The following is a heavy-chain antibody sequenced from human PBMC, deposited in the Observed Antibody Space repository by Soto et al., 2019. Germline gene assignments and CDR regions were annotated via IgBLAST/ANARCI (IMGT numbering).Heavy chain of an antibody. CDR1: GFTFSSYA. V-gene: IGHV3-30*04. CDR2: ISYDGRDK. J-gene: IGHJ4*02. CDR3: ARSAGGSYPQYDY. Sequence: VQLLESGGGLVQPGGSLRLSCAASGFTFSSYAMRWVRQAPGKGLEWVAVISYDGRDKYYPDSVKGRFTISRDNSKNTLYLQMNSLRAEDTAVYYCARSAGGSYPQYDYWGQGTLVTVSS. D-gene: IGHD1-26*01.